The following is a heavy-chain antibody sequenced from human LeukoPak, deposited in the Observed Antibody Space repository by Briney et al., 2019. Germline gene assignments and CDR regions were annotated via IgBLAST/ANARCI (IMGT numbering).Heavy chain of an antibody. Sequence: TGGSLRLSCAASGFAFSCCWMSCVRQAPGKGLEWVANIAQDGSEEYYVGSVKGRFTISRDNAKNSLYLQMDSLRPEDTAVYYCVPSVLVTRDWTYDHWGQGTLVTVSS. V-gene: IGHV3-7*01. D-gene: IGHD2-21*02. CDR2: IAQDGSEE. CDR3: VPSVLVTRDWTYDH. J-gene: IGHJ4*02. CDR1: GFAFSCCW.